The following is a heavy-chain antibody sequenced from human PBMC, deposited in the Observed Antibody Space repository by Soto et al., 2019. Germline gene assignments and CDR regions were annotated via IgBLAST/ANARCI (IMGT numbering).Heavy chain of an antibody. V-gene: IGHV4-4*02. CDR3: ARRGGMDV. J-gene: IGHJ6*02. CDR1: GDSISCSHW. Sequence: SETLSLTCAVSGDSISCSHWWSWVRQPPGKGLEWIGEIYRSGTTYYNPLLKSRVTISLDKSKNQFSLKLNSVTAADTAMYFCARRGGMDVWGQGTTVTVSS. CDR2: IYRSGTT.